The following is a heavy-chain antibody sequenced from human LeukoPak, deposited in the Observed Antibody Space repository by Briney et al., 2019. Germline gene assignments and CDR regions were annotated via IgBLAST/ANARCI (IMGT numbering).Heavy chain of an antibody. CDR2: IGKSSGNS. V-gene: IGHV3-48*02. D-gene: IGHD3-16*01. Sequence: GGSLRLSCAASGFTFSAYSMNWVRQAPGKGLEWVSYIGKSSGNSDYAETVKGRCTISRDDAKNSLYLQMNRLRDEDTAVYYCARDHRGNFDFWGQGILVTVSS. CDR1: GFTFSAYS. CDR3: ARDHRGNFDF. J-gene: IGHJ4*02.